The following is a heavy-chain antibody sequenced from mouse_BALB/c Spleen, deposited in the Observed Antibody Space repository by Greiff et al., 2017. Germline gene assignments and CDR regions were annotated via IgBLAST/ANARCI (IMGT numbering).Heavy chain of an antibody. V-gene: IGHV10S3*01. CDR1: GFSFNTNA. CDR3: VRDRYGFDY. Sequence: DAGGGLVQPKGSLKLSCAASGFSFNTNAMNRVRQAPGKGLEWVARIRSKSNNYATYYADSVKDRFTISRDDSQSMLYLQMNNLKTEDTAMYYCVRDRYGFDYWGQGTTLTVSA. J-gene: IGHJ2*01. CDR2: IRSKSNNYAT. D-gene: IGHD2-14*01.